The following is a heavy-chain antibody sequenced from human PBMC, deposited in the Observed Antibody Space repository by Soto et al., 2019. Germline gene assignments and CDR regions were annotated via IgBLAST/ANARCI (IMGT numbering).Heavy chain of an antibody. CDR3: AKGVGSGWYPDAFDI. CDR1: GGNFSSYA. Sequence: GGSLRLSCAASGGNFSSYAMSWVRQAPGKGLEWVSAISGSGGSTYYADSVKGRFTISRDNSKNTLYLQMNSLRAEDTAVYYCAKGVGSGWYPDAFDIWGQGTMVTVSS. D-gene: IGHD6-19*01. CDR2: ISGSGGST. V-gene: IGHV3-23*01. J-gene: IGHJ3*02.